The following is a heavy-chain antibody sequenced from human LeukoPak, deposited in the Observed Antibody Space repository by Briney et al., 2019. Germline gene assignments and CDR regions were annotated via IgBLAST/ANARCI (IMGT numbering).Heavy chain of an antibody. J-gene: IGHJ5*02. V-gene: IGHV3-66*01. CDR2: NYGGGST. D-gene: IGHD3-10*01. CDR3: ARAQAMVRGVIIREDWFDP. CDR1: GFTVSSNY. Sequence: GGSLRLSCAASGFTVSSNYMSWVRQAPGKGLEWVSINYGGGSTYYADSVKGRFTISRDNSKNTLYLQMNSLRAEDTAVYYCARAQAMVRGVIIREDWFDPWGQGTLVTVSS.